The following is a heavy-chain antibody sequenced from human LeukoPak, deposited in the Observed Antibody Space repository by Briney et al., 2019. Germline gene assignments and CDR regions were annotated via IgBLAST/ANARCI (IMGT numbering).Heavy chain of an antibody. CDR3: ARAGQEWFGELGFDQ. J-gene: IGHJ4*02. V-gene: IGHV3-7*01. CDR2: IKQDGSEK. D-gene: IGHD3-10*01. Sequence: HPGGSLRLSCAAFGFSFSRYWMSWVRQAPGKGLEWVANIKQDGSEKNYVESVKGRFTISRDNAKNSLYLQTNSLRAEDTAVYYCARAGQEWFGELGFDQWGQGTLVIVSS. CDR1: GFSFSRYW.